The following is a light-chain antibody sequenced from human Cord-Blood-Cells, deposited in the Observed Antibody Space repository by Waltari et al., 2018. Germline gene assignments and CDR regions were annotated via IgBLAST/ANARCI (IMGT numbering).Light chain of an antibody. J-gene: IGKJ5*01. CDR3: QQYDNLIT. V-gene: IGKV1-33*01. CDR1: QDISNY. Sequence: DIQMTQSPSSLSASVGDRVTITCQASQDISNYLNWYQQKPGKAPKLLIYDASNLETGVPSRFSGSGSGTDFTFTIISLQPEDIATYDCQQYDNLITFGQGTRLEIK. CDR2: DAS.